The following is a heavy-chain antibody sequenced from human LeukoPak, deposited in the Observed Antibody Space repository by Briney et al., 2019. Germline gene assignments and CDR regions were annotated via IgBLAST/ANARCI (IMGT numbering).Heavy chain of an antibody. CDR2: IYYSGGT. CDR1: GGSINYYF. CDR3: ARHEKNGGYYDN. V-gene: IGHV4-59*08. D-gene: IGHD3-22*01. J-gene: IGHJ4*02. Sequence: KTSETLSLTCTVSGGSINYYFWSWIRQPPGKGLEWIGYIYYSGGTDYNPSLKSRVTISVDTSKNQFSLQLRSVTAADTAVYYCARHEKNGGYYDNWGQGTLVTVSS.